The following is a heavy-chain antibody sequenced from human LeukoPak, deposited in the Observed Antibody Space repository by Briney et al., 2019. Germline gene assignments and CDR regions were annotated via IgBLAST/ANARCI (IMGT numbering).Heavy chain of an antibody. V-gene: IGHV4-59*01. D-gene: IGHD5-12*01. J-gene: IGHJ4*02. CDR2: IYYGGST. CDR1: GGSISSYY. Sequence: SETLSLTCTVSGGSISSYYWSWIRQPPGKGLEWIGYIYYGGSTNYNPSLTSRVTISVDTSKNQFSLKLSSVTAADTAVYYCARGHTGYDEWYFDYWGQGTLVTVSS. CDR3: ARGHTGYDEWYFDY.